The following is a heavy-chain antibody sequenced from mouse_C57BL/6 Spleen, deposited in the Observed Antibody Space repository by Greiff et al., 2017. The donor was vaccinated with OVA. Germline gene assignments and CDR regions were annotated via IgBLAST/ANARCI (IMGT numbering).Heavy chain of an antibody. J-gene: IGHJ4*01. CDR3: ARRAAQAFYAMDY. V-gene: IGHV5-17*01. CDR1: GFTFSDYG. D-gene: IGHD3-2*02. CDR2: ISSGSSTI. Sequence: EVQRVESGGGLVKPGGSLKLSCAASGFTFSDYGMHWVRQAPEKGLEWVAYISSGSSTIYYADTVKGRFTISRDNAKNTLFLQMTSLRSEDTAMYYCARRAAQAFYAMDYWGQGTSVTVSS.